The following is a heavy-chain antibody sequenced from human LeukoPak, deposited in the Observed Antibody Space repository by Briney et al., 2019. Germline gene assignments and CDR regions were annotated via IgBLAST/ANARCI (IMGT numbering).Heavy chain of an antibody. CDR1: GFTFSDYN. J-gene: IGHJ4*02. CDR2: ISSSGDTI. Sequence: GGSLRLSCAASGFTFSDYNMNWVRQAPGKGLEWVSYISSSGDTIYYADSVKGRFTISRDNSKNTLYLQMNSLRAEDTAVYYWARESRDILAGCCDFWGQGTLVTVSS. V-gene: IGHV3-48*01. D-gene: IGHD3-9*01. CDR3: ARESRDILAGCCDF.